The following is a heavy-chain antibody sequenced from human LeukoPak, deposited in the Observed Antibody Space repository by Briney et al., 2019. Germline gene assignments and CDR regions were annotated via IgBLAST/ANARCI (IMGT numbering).Heavy chain of an antibody. D-gene: IGHD3-16*01. Sequence: ASVKVSCKASGYIFTCYYMHWVRQAPGQGLEWMGWINPNSGDTNYAQKFQGRVTMTRDTSISTAYMEVSRLRSDDTAVYYCARVRYRLAETYIDYWGQGTLVTVSS. J-gene: IGHJ4*02. V-gene: IGHV1-2*02. CDR3: ARVRYRLAETYIDY. CDR2: INPNSGDT. CDR1: GYIFTCYY.